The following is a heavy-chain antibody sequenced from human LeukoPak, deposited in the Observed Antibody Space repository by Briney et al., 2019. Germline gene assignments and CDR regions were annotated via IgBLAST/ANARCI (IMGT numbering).Heavy chain of an antibody. CDR1: GYTFTSYG. CDR2: MNPNSGNT. V-gene: IGHV1-8*03. J-gene: IGHJ6*03. CDR3: ARGGDYAGYYYYYYMDV. D-gene: IGHD4-17*01. Sequence: GASVKVSCKASGYTFTSYGISWVRQATGQGLEWMGWMNPNSGNTGYAQKFQGRVTITRNTSISTAYMELSSLRSEDTAVYYCARGGDYAGYYYYYYMDVWGKGTTVTVSS.